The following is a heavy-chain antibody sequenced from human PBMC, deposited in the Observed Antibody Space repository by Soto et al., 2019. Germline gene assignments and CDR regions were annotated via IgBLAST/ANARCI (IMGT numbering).Heavy chain of an antibody. D-gene: IGHD5-12*01. Sequence: GGSLRLSCAASGFTFSSYAMSWVRQAPGKGLEWVSAISGSGGSTYYADSVKGRLTISRDNSKNTLYLQMNSLRAEDTAVYYCAKENEDIVATIGGSDYYYYGMDVWGQGTTVTVSS. J-gene: IGHJ6*02. CDR1: GFTFSSYA. CDR2: ISGSGGST. V-gene: IGHV3-23*01. CDR3: AKENEDIVATIGGSDYYYYGMDV.